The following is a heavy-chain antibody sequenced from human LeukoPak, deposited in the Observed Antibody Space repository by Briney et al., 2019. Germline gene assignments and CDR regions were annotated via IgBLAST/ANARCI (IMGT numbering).Heavy chain of an antibody. J-gene: IGHJ4*02. CDR3: AKYRENGYYYAVVDY. D-gene: IGHD3-22*01. CDR1: GGSISSSSYY. CDR2: ITGSGGTT. Sequence: PSETLSLTCTVSGGSISSSSYYWGWIRQPPGKGLEWVSVITGSGGTTYYADSVKGRFTISRDNSKNTLYLQMNSLRAEDTAIYYCAKYRENGYYYAVVDYWGQGTLVTVSS. V-gene: IGHV3-23*01.